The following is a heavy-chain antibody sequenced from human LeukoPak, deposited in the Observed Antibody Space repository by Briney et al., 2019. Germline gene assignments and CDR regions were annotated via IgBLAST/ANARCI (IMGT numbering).Heavy chain of an antibody. CDR1: GFTFSSYA. J-gene: IGHJ5*02. D-gene: IGHD6-6*01. CDR2: ISGSGANT. Sequence: GRSLRLSCAASGFTFSSYAMHWVRQAPGKGLEWVSTISGSGANTYYADSVRGRFTISRDNSKNTLYLHMNSLRAEDTAVYYCAKDNPSGSSNWFDPWGQGTLVTVSS. V-gene: IGHV3-23*01. CDR3: AKDNPSGSSNWFDP.